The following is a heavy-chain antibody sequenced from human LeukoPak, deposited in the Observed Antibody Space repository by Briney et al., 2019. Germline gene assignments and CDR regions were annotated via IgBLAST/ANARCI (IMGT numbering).Heavy chain of an antibody. Sequence: GRSLRLSCAASGFTFSSYGMHWVRQAPGKGLEWVAVISYDGSNKYYADSVKGRFTISRDNSKNTLYLQMNSLRAEDTAVYYCAKDPYSSGWWDNWFDPWGQGTLVTVSS. CDR3: AKDPYSSGWWDNWFDP. D-gene: IGHD6-19*01. V-gene: IGHV3-30*18. CDR1: GFTFSSYG. J-gene: IGHJ5*02. CDR2: ISYDGSNK.